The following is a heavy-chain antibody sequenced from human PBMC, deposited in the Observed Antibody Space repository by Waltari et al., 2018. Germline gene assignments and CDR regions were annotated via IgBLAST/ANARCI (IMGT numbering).Heavy chain of an antibody. J-gene: IGHJ3*01. CDR2: ISYNGAT. Sequence: QLQLQESGPGLVEPSETLSLSCNVSSVSITTNRQYWGWSRQPPGHGLEWMGTISYNGATYTSPSLRSRVTIFRDTSNNQSSLKLGSVTAADTAFYYCATYIGASLGTAAFDVWGQGTLVTVSS. V-gene: IGHV4-39*01. D-gene: IGHD5-12*01. CDR3: ATYIGASLGTAAFDV. CDR1: SVSITTNRQY.